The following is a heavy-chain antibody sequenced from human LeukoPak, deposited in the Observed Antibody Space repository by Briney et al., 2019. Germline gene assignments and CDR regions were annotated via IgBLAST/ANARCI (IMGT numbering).Heavy chain of an antibody. D-gene: IGHD4-17*01. Sequence: GGSLRLSCAASGFIFSSYWMHWVRQVPGKGLVWVSRIKSDGSSTTYADSVKGRFTISRDNAKNTLYLQMNSLRAEDTAVYYCARDQTYGDYWCFDLWGRGTLVTVSS. CDR2: IKSDGSST. CDR3: ARDQTYGDYWCFDL. J-gene: IGHJ2*01. CDR1: GFIFSSYW. V-gene: IGHV3-74*01.